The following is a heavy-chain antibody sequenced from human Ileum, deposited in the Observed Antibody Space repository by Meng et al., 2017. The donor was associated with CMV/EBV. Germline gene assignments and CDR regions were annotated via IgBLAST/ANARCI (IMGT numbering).Heavy chain of an antibody. CDR2: ILYDGSYK. J-gene: IGHJ6*02. V-gene: IGHV3-30*02. CDR3: ARLKPYDFWSGYSPSSRGYYYYGMDV. Sequence: GESMKISCVASGFTFSIYGMHWVRQAPGKGLEWVASILYDGSYKFYADSVKGRFTISRDNPKNTMYLQMNNLRAEDTAVYYCARLKPYDFWSGYSPSSRGYYYYGMDVWGQGTTVTVSS. CDR1: GFTFSIYG. D-gene: IGHD3-3*01.